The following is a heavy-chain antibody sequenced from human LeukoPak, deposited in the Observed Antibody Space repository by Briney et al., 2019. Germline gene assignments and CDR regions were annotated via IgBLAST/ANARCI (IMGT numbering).Heavy chain of an antibody. CDR1: GFAFSTYW. D-gene: IGHD5-24*01. Sequence: GGSLRLSCAASGFAFSTYWMTWVRQAPGKGLEWVAIIKPDGSEKYYVDSVKGRFTISRDNAENSLFLQMNGLRPEDTAVFYCARGQYTDGLSYWGQGTLVTVSS. J-gene: IGHJ4*02. CDR3: ARGQYTDGLSY. CDR2: IKPDGSEK. V-gene: IGHV3-7*03.